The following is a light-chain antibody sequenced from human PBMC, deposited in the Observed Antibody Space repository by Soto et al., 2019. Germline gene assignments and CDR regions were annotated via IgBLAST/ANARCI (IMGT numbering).Light chain of an antibody. CDR1: QPISSY. CDR3: QQYYSYPWT. CDR2: GAS. V-gene: IGKV1-8*01. J-gene: IGKJ1*01. Sequence: AIGMTQSPSSFSASTGDRVTITCRASQPISSYVAWYQQKPGKAPQRRIYGASTLHGGVPLTYSGSGSGTDFLLTISSLQSEDFATYYCQQYYSYPWTFGQGTKVE.